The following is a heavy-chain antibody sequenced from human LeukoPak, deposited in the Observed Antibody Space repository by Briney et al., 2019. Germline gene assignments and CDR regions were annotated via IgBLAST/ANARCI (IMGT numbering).Heavy chain of an antibody. Sequence: GGSLRLSCAASGFTVSSNYMSWVRQAPGKGLEWVSVIYSGGSTYYADSVKGRFTISRDNSKNTLYLQMNRLRAEDTAVYYCARAPQPGYCSSTSCFATYDYWGQGTLVTVSS. CDR3: ARAPQPGYCSSTSCFATYDY. V-gene: IGHV3-53*01. CDR2: IYSGGST. CDR1: GFTVSSNY. J-gene: IGHJ4*02. D-gene: IGHD2-2*01.